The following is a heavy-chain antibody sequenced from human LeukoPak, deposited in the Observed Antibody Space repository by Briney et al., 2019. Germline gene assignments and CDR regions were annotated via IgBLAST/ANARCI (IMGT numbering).Heavy chain of an antibody. D-gene: IGHD2-2*01. CDR1: GYTFTSYG. CDR2: ISAYNGNT. V-gene: IGHV1-18*01. J-gene: IGHJ4*02. CDR3: ARALGYCSSTSCGDFDY. Sequence: GASVKVSCKASGYTFTSYGISWVRQAPGQGLEWMGWISAYNGNTNYAQKLQGRVTMTTDTSTSTAYMELRSLRSDDTAVYYCARALGYCSSTSCGDFDYWGQGTLVTVSS.